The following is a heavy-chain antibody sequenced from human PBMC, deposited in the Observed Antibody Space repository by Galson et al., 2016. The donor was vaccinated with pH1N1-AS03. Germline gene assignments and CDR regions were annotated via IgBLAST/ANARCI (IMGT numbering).Heavy chain of an antibody. D-gene: IGHD5-24*01. CDR2: ISGSGGST. V-gene: IGHV3-23*01. CDR1: GFTFSIYA. J-gene: IGHJ4*02. CDR3: AKEGDEGAFDC. Sequence: SLRLSCAASGFTFSIYAMSWVRQAPGKGLEWVSVISGSGGSTYYAASVKGRFSISRDNARNTLSLQMDGLRAEDTALYYCAKEGDEGAFDCGGQGTLVTVSP.